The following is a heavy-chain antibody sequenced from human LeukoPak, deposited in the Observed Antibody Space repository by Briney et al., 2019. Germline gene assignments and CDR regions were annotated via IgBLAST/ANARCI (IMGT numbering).Heavy chain of an antibody. D-gene: IGHD3-10*01. Sequence: ASVKVSCKASGYTFTSYDINWVRQATGQGLECMGWMNPNSGNTGYAQKFQGRVTMTRNTSISTAYMELSSLRSEDTAVYYCARVKGLWFGEPAVSEYWGQGTLVTVSS. CDR2: MNPNSGNT. CDR1: GYTFTSYD. J-gene: IGHJ4*02. CDR3: ARVKGLWFGEPAVSEY. V-gene: IGHV1-8*01.